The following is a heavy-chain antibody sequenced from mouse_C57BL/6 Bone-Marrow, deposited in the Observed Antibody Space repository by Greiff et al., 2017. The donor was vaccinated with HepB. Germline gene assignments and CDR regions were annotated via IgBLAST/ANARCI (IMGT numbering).Heavy chain of an antibody. J-gene: IGHJ4*01. Sequence: EVKVEESAGGLVQPGSSMKLSCTASGFTFSDYYMAWVRQVPEKGLEWVANINYDGSSTYYLDSLKSRFIISRDNAKNILYLQMSSLKSEDTATYYCAIYYYGSSYHYYSMDYWGQGTSVTVSS. CDR1: GFTFSDYY. CDR2: INYDGSST. V-gene: IGHV5-16*01. D-gene: IGHD1-1*01. CDR3: AIYYYGSSYHYYSMDY.